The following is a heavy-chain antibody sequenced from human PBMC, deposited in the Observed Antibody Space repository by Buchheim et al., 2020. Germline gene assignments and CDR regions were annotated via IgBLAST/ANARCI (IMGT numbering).Heavy chain of an antibody. D-gene: IGHD1-26*01. CDR1: GFTFSSYS. Sequence: EVQLVESGGGLVKPGGSLRLSCAASGFTFSSYSMKWARKAPGKGLEWVSSISSSSSYIYYADSVKGRLTISRDNAKNSLYLQMNSLRAEDTAAYYCARVGATGFDYWGQGTL. CDR3: ARVGATGFDY. CDR2: ISSSSSYI. V-gene: IGHV3-21*01. J-gene: IGHJ4*02.